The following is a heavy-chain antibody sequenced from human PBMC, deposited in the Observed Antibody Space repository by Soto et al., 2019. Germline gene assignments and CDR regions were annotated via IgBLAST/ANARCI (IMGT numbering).Heavy chain of an antibody. CDR2: IVVGSGNT. CDR3: TRHRIIWANHMTTVISNDGFDI. CDR1: GFTFTNSA. V-gene: IGHV1-58*01. J-gene: IGHJ3*02. D-gene: IGHD4-17*01. Sequence: SAQVSCNASGFTFTNSAVQWVRQARGQRLEWIGWIVVGSGNTNYAQKFQERVTITRDMSTSTAYMELSSLRSEDTAVYYCTRHRIIWANHMTTVISNDGFDIWGQGTMVTVSS.